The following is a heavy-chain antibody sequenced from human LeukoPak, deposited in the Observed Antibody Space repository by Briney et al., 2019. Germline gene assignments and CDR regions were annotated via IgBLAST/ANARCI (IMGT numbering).Heavy chain of an antibody. CDR1: GFTFSSYA. Sequence: GGSLRLSCAASGFTFSSYAMSWVRQAPGKCLEWVSLINDSGGNTYYADSVKGRFTISRDNSKNTLFLQMSSLRAEDTAVYYCAKTSAGIRGGYFDYWGQGTLVTVSS. J-gene: IGHJ4*02. V-gene: IGHV3-23*01. D-gene: IGHD3-10*01. CDR3: AKTSAGIRGGYFDY. CDR2: INDSGGNT.